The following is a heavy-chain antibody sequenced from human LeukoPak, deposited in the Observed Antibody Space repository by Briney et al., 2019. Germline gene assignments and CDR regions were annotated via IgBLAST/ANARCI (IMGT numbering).Heavy chain of an antibody. J-gene: IGHJ4*02. CDR2: ISGSGVSGGNT. CDR1: GFTFSSYA. CDR3: AKSGNNRFDY. Sequence: GGSLRLSCAASGFTFSSYAMSWVRQAPGKGLEWVSNISGSGVSGGNTYYADSVKGRFTISRDNSKNTLYLQMNSLRTEDTAVYYCAKSGNNRFDYWGQGTLVTVSS. V-gene: IGHV3-23*01. D-gene: IGHD4-23*01.